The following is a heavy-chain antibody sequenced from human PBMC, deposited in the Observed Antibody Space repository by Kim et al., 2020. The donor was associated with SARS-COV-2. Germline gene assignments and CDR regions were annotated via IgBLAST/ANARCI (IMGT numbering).Heavy chain of an antibody. D-gene: IGHD3-10*01. CDR3: ARYGSGSYYFYYYYGMDV. CDR2: IYYSGST. CDR1: GGSISSSSYY. Sequence: SETLSLTCTVSGGSISSSSYYWGWIRQPPGKGLEWIGSIYYSGSTYYNPSLKSRVTISVDTSKNQFSLKLSSVTAADTAVYYCARYGSGSYYFYYYYGMDVWGQGTTVTVSS. V-gene: IGHV4-39*07. J-gene: IGHJ6*02.